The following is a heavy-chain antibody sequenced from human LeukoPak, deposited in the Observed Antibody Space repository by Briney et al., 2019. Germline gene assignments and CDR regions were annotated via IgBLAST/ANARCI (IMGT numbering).Heavy chain of an antibody. CDR1: GFTFSSYA. CDR2: ISYDGSNK. J-gene: IGHJ4*02. Sequence: GGSLRLSCAASGFTFSSYAMHWVRQAPGKGLEWVAVISYDGSNKYYADSVKGRFTISRDNSKNTLYLQMNSLRAEDTAVYYCARDWDYWGQGTLVTVSS. CDR3: ARDWDY. V-gene: IGHV3-30-3*01.